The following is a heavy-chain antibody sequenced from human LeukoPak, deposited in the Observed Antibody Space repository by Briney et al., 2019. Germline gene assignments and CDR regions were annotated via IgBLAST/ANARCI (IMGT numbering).Heavy chain of an antibody. Sequence: SETLSLTCTVSGGSISSYYWSWIRQPPGKGLEWIGEINHSGSTNYNPSLKSRVTISVDTSKNQFSLKLSSVTAADTAVYCCARQVYDILTRDFDYWGQGTLVTVSS. V-gene: IGHV4-34*01. CDR3: ARQVYDILTRDFDY. D-gene: IGHD3-9*01. CDR1: GGSISSYY. J-gene: IGHJ4*02. CDR2: INHSGST.